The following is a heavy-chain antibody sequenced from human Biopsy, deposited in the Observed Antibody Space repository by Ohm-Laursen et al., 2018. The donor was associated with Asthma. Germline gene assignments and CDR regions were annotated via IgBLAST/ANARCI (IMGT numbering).Heavy chain of an antibody. CDR3: TRDYNGDYVQRHLPLAY. D-gene: IGHD4-17*01. V-gene: IGHV1-69*13. J-gene: IGHJ4*02. Sequence: GVSVNVSCKASGGTFSTFGISWVRQAPGQGLEGMGRIIPFYGTATYAQNFHGRLILTADESTSTAYIELSSLRSEDTAVYFCTRDYNGDYVQRHLPLAYWGQGTLVTVSS. CDR2: IIPFYGTA. CDR1: GGTFSTFG.